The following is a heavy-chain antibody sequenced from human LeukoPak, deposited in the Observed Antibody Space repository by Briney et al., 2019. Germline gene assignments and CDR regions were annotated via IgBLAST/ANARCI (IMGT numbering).Heavy chain of an antibody. CDR3: ARDGGSMVRGLSYYYMDV. J-gene: IGHJ6*03. V-gene: IGHV1-2*02. Sequence: ASVKVSCKASGYTFTGYYMHWVRQAPGQGLEWMGWINPNSGGTNYAQKFRGRVTMTRDTSISTAYMELSRLRSDDTAVYYCARDGGSMVRGLSYYYMDVWGKGTTVTISS. CDR2: INPNSGGT. CDR1: GYTFTGYY. D-gene: IGHD3-10*01.